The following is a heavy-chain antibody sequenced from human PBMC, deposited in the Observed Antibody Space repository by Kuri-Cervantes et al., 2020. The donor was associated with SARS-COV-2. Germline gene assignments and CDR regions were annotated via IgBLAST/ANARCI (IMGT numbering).Heavy chain of an antibody. D-gene: IGHD6-13*01. V-gene: IGHV3-33*01. CDR1: GFTFSTYA. Sequence: GESLKISCAASGFTFSTYAMHWVRQAPGKGLECVAFIWYDEDNKYYADSVKGRFTISRDNSKNTLYLQMNSLRAEDTAVYYCARDIKGKTAAGTVFYYYYYGMDVWGQGTTVTVSS. J-gene: IGHJ6*02. CDR2: IWYDEDNK. CDR3: ARDIKGKTAAGTVFYYYYYGMDV.